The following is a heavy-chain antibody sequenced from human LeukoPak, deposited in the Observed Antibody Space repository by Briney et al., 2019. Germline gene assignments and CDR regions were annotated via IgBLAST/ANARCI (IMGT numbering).Heavy chain of an antibody. CDR3: ARPHSLGGSFYVFDY. CDR1: GYIFTNYY. D-gene: IGHD1-26*01. Sequence: ASVKVSCKASGYIFTNYYIHWVRQAPGQGLEWMGIINPSDLSTTYAQTLSDRVAMTTDTSTNTAYMDLRSLRPDDTAVYYCARPHSLGGSFYVFDYWGQGTLITVSS. J-gene: IGHJ4*02. V-gene: IGHV1-46*04. CDR2: INPSDLST.